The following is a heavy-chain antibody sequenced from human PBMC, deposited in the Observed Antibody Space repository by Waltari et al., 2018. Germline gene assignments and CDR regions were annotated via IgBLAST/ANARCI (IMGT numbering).Heavy chain of an antibody. J-gene: IGHJ4*02. D-gene: IGHD3-10*01. CDR3: IRVDYYVSGTYAVDN. CDR2: IRSKANSYAT. V-gene: IGHV3-73*02. CDR1: GLIFSASG. Sequence: EVQLMESGGGLVQPGGYLKLSCAASGLIFSASGIHWDRQASGKGLEWVGRIRSKANSYATAYAEAVKGRFTISRDDSKNTAYLEMNSLKTEDTAVYYCIRVDYYVSGTYAVDNWGQGTLVTVSS.